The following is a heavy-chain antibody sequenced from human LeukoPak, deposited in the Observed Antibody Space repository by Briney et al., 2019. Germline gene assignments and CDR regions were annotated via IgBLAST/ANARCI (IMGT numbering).Heavy chain of an antibody. CDR2: IYYSGGS. J-gene: IGHJ5*02. CDR1: GGSISSSSSY. D-gene: IGHD3-16*02. Sequence: KPSETLSLTCSVSGGSISSSSSYWGWIRQPPGKGLEWIGSIYYSGGSFDNPALKSRVTISVDTSKNQFSLKLSSVTAADTAVYYCAREAFMITFGGVIRPNWFDPWGQGTLVTVSS. CDR3: AREAFMITFGGVIRPNWFDP. V-gene: IGHV4-39*02.